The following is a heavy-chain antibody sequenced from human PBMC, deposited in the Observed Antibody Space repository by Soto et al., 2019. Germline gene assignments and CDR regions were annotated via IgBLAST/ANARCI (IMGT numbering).Heavy chain of an antibody. CDR3: ARLGYFDNSGYSYFDS. CDR2: LYSGETS. V-gene: IGHV3-53*01. D-gene: IGHD3-22*01. J-gene: IGHJ5*01. CDR1: GFIVSRSY. Sequence: PGGSLRLSCGVSGFIVSRSYMTWVRQAPGKGLEWVSSLYSGETSYYADYVKGRFTISRDNSENTMSLQLNSLRAEDTAVYYCARLGYFDNSGYSYFDSWGHGTLVTVSS.